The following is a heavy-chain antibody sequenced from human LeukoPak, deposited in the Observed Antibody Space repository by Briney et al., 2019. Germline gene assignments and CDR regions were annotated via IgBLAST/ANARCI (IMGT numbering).Heavy chain of an antibody. J-gene: IGHJ6*03. D-gene: IGHD3-10*01. Sequence: GGSLRLSCAASGFTFSSYSMNWVRQAPGKGLEWVSSISSSSYIYYADSVKGRFTISRDNAKNSLYLQMNSLRAEDTAVYYCARAGGSGSYYSTYYMDVWGKGTTVTISS. CDR3: ARAGGSGSYYSTYYMDV. V-gene: IGHV3-21*01. CDR2: ISSSSYI. CDR1: GFTFSSYS.